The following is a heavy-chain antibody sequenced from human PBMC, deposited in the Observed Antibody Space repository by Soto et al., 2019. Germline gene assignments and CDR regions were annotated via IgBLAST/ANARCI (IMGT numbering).Heavy chain of an antibody. CDR3: AGSSCKGGTWYDLHAFDV. Sequence: QVQLVQSGAEVKKPGSSVKVSCKASGGTFSSYTISWVRQAPGQGLELMGRIIPIVGVANYAQKFQGRVTMTADKSKGTADMNVSSLRAEDTDVYYSAGSSCKGGTWYDLHAFDVWGQGKMVTVSS. J-gene: IGHJ3*01. V-gene: IGHV1-69*02. CDR2: IIPIVGVA. CDR1: GGTFSSYT. D-gene: IGHD2-15*01.